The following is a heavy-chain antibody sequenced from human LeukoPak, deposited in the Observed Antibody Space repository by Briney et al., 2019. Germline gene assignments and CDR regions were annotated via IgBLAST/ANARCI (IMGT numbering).Heavy chain of an antibody. J-gene: IGHJ4*02. Sequence: PGGSLRLSCAASGFTVSSNYMSWVRQAPGKGLEWVSGISWNSGSIGYADSVKGRFTISRDNAKNSLYLQMNSLRAEDTALYYCAKDRYSSSSHYFDYWGQGTLVTVSS. V-gene: IGHV3-9*01. CDR3: AKDRYSSSSHYFDY. D-gene: IGHD6-6*01. CDR2: ISWNSGSI. CDR1: GFTVSSNY.